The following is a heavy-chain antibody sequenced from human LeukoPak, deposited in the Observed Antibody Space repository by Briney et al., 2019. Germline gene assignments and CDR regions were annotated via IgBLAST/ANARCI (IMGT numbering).Heavy chain of an antibody. J-gene: IGHJ4*02. Sequence: SETLSLTCTVSGGSISSYYWSGIRQPPGKGLEWIGYIYYSGSTNYNPSLKSRVTISVDTSKNQFSLKLSSVTAADTAVYYCARDRMGEEFFDYWGQGTLVTVSS. CDR3: ARDRMGEEFFDY. CDR2: IYYSGST. CDR1: GGSISSYY. D-gene: IGHD1-26*01. V-gene: IGHV4-59*01.